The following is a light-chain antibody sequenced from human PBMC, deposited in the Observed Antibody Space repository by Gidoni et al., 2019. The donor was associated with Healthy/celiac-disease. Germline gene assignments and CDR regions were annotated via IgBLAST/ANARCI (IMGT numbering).Light chain of an antibody. CDR2: GNS. Sequence: QSVLTQPPSVPGAPGQTVTISCTGSSPNIGAGYDVHWYQQLPGTAPKLLRYGNSNRPSGVPDRFSGSKSGTSASLAITRLQAEDEADYYCQSYDSSLSAVFGTGTKVTVL. V-gene: IGLV1-40*01. CDR1: SPNIGAGYD. CDR3: QSYDSSLSAV. J-gene: IGLJ1*01.